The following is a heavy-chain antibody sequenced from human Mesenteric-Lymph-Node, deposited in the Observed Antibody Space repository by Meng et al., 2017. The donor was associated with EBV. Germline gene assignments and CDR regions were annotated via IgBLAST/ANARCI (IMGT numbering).Heavy chain of an antibody. V-gene: IGHV4-61*01. CDR1: GDSVNSATYY. CDR3: ASQGYYDSGAWGDYFDY. D-gene: IGHD3-22*01. CDR2: VHSTGST. J-gene: IGHJ4*02. Sequence: VQPPESGPGLVKPSETLSLTCNVSGDSVNSATYYWSWIRKPPGKGLEWIASVHSTGSTNYNPSLMSRVTISLDTSKSQFSLTLTYVTAADTAVYYCASQGYYDSGAWGDYFDYWGQGSLVTVSS.